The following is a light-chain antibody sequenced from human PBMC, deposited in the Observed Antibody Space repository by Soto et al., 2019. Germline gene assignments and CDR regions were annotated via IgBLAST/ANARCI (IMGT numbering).Light chain of an antibody. CDR1: QSASNNY. CDR3: QQYGSSPWT. V-gene: IGKV3-20*01. J-gene: IGKJ1*01. Sequence: EIVLTQSPGTLSLSPGERATLSCRASQSASNNYLAWYQQKPGQAPRLLIYGASSRATGIPDRFSGSGSGTDFTLTISRLEPEDFAVYYCQQYGSSPWTFGQGTKVEI. CDR2: GAS.